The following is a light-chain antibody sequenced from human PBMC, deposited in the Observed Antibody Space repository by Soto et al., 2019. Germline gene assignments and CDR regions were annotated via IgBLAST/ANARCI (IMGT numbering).Light chain of an antibody. CDR2: GDT. CDR1: TSNIGAGYD. Sequence: QSVLTQPPSVSGAPGQRVTISCTGSTSNIGAGYDVHWYQQLPGTAPKLVIYGDTHRPSGVPDRFSASKSGTSASLAISGLQAEDEADYYCQSYDSSLSGSVFGGGTKLTVL. J-gene: IGLJ2*01. CDR3: QSYDSSLSGSV. V-gene: IGLV1-40*01.